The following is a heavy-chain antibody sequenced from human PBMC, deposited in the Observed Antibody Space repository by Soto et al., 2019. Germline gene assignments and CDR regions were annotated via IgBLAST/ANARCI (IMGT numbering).Heavy chain of an antibody. J-gene: IGHJ4*02. D-gene: IGHD7-27*01. V-gene: IGHV3-74*01. Sequence: EVQLVESGGGLVQPGGSLRLSCAGSGFTFSGYWMHWVRQAPGKGPVWVSRLNPNGTFTTNADSVKGRFTISRDNAKNTVYRQMNSLRADDTAVYYCAGGGTSTTYWGLVYNWGQGTLVTVSS. CDR3: AGGGTSTTYWGLVYN. CDR1: GFTFSGYW. CDR2: LNPNGTFT.